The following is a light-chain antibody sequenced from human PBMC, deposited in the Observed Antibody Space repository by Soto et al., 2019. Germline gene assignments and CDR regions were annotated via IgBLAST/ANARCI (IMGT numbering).Light chain of an antibody. V-gene: IGKV3-15*01. CDR3: QQYDNWPIT. CDR2: GAS. Sequence: EIVMTQSPATLSVSPGERATLSCRASQSVSSNLAWYQQKPGQAPRLLIYGASTRATGIPARFSGSGSGTEFTLTISSLQSEDVAVFYCQQYDNWPITFGQGTLLEIK. CDR1: QSVSSN. J-gene: IGKJ5*01.